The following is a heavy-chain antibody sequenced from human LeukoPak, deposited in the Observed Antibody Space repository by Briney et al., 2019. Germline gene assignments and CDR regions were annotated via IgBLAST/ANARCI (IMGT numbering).Heavy chain of an antibody. CDR3: ARSSGWHSDAFDI. D-gene: IGHD6-19*01. Sequence: SETLSLTCAVYGGSFSGYYWSWIRQPPGKGLEWIGYIYYSGSTNYNPSLKSRVTISVDTSKNQFSLKLSSVTAADTAVYYCARSSGWHSDAFDIWGQGTMVTVSS. V-gene: IGHV4-59*01. J-gene: IGHJ3*02. CDR1: GGSFSGYY. CDR2: IYYSGST.